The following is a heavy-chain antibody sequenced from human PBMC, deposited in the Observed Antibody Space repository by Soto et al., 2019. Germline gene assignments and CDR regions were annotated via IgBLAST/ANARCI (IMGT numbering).Heavy chain of an antibody. J-gene: IGHJ6*02. V-gene: IGHV3-11*01. CDR2: ISSSGSTI. CDR1: GFTFSYYY. D-gene: IGHD3-3*01. Sequence: PGGSLRLSCAASGFTFSYYYMSWIRQAPGKGLEWVSYISSSGSTIYYADSVKGRFTISRDNAKNSLYLQMNSLRAEDTAVYYCARDRRYYDFWSGYSNYYGMDVWGQGTTVTVSS. CDR3: ARDRRYYDFWSGYSNYYGMDV.